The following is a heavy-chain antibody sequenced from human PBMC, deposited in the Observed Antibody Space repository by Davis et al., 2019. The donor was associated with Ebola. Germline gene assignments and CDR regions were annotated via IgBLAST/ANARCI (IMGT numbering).Heavy chain of an antibody. CDR3: ARDQNTYYYDSSGYATYWYFDL. CDR2: IYYSGST. CDR1: GGSISSYY. J-gene: IGHJ2*01. Sequence: GSLRLSCTVSGGSISSYYWSWIRQPPGKGLEWIGYIYYSGSTNYNPSLKSRVTISVDTSKNQFSLKLSSVTAADTAVYYCARDQNTYYYDSSGYATYWYFDLWGRGTLVTVSS. D-gene: IGHD3-22*01. V-gene: IGHV4-59*01.